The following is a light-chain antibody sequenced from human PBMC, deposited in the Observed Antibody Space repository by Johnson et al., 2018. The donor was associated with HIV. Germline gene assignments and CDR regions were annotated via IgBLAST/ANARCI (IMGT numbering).Light chain of an antibody. CDR3: GTWYSSLSAGGV. V-gene: IGLV1-51*01. Sequence: QSVLTQPPSVSAAPGQKVTISCSGSSSNIGNNYVSWYQQFPGTAPKLLIYDNNKRPSGIPDRFSGSKSGTSATLGSTGLQTGDEADYYCGTWYSSLSAGGVFGTGTKVTVL. J-gene: IGLJ1*01. CDR2: DNN. CDR1: SSNIGNNY.